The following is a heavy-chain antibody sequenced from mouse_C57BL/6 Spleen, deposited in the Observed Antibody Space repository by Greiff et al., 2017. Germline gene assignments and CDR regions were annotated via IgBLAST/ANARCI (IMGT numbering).Heavy chain of an antibody. CDR1: GFTFSSYA. CDR3: ARDLRWLDY. J-gene: IGHJ2*01. V-gene: IGHV5-4*01. CDR2: ISDGGSYT. Sequence: EVKLMESGGGLVKPGGSLKLSCAASGFTFSSYAMSWVRQTPEKRLEWVATISDGGSYTYYPDNVKGRFTISRDNAKNNLYLQMSHLKSEDTAMYYCARDLRWLDYWGQGTTLTVSS. D-gene: IGHD1-1*02.